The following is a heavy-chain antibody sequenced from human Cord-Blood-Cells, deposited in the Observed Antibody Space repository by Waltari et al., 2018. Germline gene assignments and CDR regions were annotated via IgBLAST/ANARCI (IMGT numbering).Heavy chain of an antibody. V-gene: IGHV1-69*01. Sequence: QVQLVQSGAEVKKPGCSVKVSCKASGGTFSSYAISGVRQAPGQGLEWMGGIIPIFGTANDAQKFQGRVTITADESTSTAYMELSSLRSEDTAVYYCARAPYSGYDTDPSVFDYWGQGTLVTVSS. J-gene: IGHJ4*02. CDR3: ARAPYSGYDTDPSVFDY. CDR1: GGTFSSYA. CDR2: IIPIFGTA. D-gene: IGHD5-12*01.